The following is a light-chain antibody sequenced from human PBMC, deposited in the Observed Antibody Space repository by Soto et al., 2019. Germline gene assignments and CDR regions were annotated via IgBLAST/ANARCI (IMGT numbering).Light chain of an antibody. CDR3: CSYAARYTLV. Sequence: QSALAQPRSVSGSPGQSVTISCSGTSSDVGGYNSVSWYQQFPGKAPKLMIYDVTKRPSGVPDRFSGSKSGNTASLTISGRQAEDEADYYCCSYAARYTLVFGGGTKLTVL. CDR1: SSDVGGYNS. V-gene: IGLV2-11*01. J-gene: IGLJ2*01. CDR2: DVT.